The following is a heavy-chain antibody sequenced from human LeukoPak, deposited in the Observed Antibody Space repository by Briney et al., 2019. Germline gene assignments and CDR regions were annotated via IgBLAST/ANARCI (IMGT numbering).Heavy chain of an antibody. D-gene: IGHD3-22*01. J-gene: IGHJ3*02. V-gene: IGHV1-69*13. Sequence: SVKVSCKASGGTFSSYAISWVRQAPGQGLEWMGGIIPIFGTANYAQKFQGRVTITADESTSTAYMELSSLRSEDTAVYYCARLPRARYYYDSSGYSGDAFDIWGQGTMVTVSS. CDR3: ARLPRARYYYDSSGYSGDAFDI. CDR1: GGTFSSYA. CDR2: IIPIFGTA.